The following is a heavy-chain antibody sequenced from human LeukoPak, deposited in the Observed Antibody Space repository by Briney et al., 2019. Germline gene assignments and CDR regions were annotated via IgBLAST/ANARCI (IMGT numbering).Heavy chain of an antibody. J-gene: IGHJ4*02. Sequence: GASGKVSCKSSGYTFTSYDINWVRQATGQGLQWMGCMNPNSANTGYAQKFQGGVTMTRNTSISTAYMELSSLRSEDTAVYYCARGPPESSNSDYWGQGTLVTV. CDR3: ARGPPESSNSDY. CDR2: MNPNSANT. V-gene: IGHV1-8*01. CDR1: GYTFTSYD. D-gene: IGHD6-13*01.